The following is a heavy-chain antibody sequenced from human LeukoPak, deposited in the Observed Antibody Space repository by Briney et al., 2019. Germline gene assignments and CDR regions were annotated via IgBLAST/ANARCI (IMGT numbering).Heavy chain of an antibody. CDR2: ISGSGSNT. D-gene: IGHD6-13*01. CDR1: GFTFSNYA. Sequence: GGSLRLSCVASGFTFSNYAMTWVRQAPGKGLEWVSVISGSGSNTDYADSVKGRFTISRDNSKNTLYLQMNSLRAEDTAVYYCARDSSSWYFDYWGQGTLVTVSS. V-gene: IGHV3-23*01. CDR3: ARDSSSWYFDY. J-gene: IGHJ4*02.